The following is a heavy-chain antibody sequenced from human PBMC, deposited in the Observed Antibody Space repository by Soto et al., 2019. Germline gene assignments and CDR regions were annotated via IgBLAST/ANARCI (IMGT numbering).Heavy chain of an antibody. CDR3: ARVGHVTNYGMAV. J-gene: IGHJ6*02. D-gene: IGHD1-26*01. Sequence: GASVKVSCKASGGTFSSYPINWVRQAPGQGLEWMGGIIPFFGTSNIAQKFQGRVTIIADESTSTVYMELRSLRSEDTAVYYCARVGHVTNYGMAVWGQGTTVTVSS. CDR1: GGTFSSYP. CDR2: IIPFFGTS. V-gene: IGHV1-69*13.